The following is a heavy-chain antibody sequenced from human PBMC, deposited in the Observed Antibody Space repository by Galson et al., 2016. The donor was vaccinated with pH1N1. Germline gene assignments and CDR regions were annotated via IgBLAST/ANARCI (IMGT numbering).Heavy chain of an antibody. V-gene: IGHV2-70*11. CDR2: IHWDDDK. CDR3: ARMNYGDYSYYFDY. Sequence: PALVKPTQTLTLTCTFSGFSLSTSGMCVTWIRQPPGKALEWLARIHWDDDKYYSTSPKTRLTISKDTSKNQVVLTMTNMDPVDTATYYCARMNYGDYSYYFDYWGQGTLVTVSS. CDR1: GFSLSTSGMC. J-gene: IGHJ4*02. D-gene: IGHD4-17*01.